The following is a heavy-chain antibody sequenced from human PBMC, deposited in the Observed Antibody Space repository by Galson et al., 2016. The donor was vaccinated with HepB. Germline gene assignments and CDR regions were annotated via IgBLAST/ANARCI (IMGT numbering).Heavy chain of an antibody. CDR1: GYSFNSYW. J-gene: IGHJ6*02. CDR3: ARVARDPYYYYYAMDV. V-gene: IGHV5-10-1*01. D-gene: IGHD2-15*01. Sequence: QSGAEVKKPGESLRISCKGFGYSFNSYWINWVRQMPGKGLEWMGRVDPRDSHTNYSPSFQGHVTISADESISTAYLQWSSLKASDTAMCFCARVARDPYYYYYAMDVWGQGTMVTVS. CDR2: VDPRDSHT.